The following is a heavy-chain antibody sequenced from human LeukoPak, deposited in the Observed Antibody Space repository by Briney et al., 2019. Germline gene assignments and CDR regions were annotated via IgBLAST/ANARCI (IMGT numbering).Heavy chain of an antibody. D-gene: IGHD6-6*01. CDR1: GGSISSSSYY. CDR2: IYYSGST. Sequence: PSETLSLTCTVSGGSISSSSYYWGWIRQPPGKGLEWIGSIYYSGSTYYNPSLKSRVTISVDTSKNQFSLKLSSVTAADTAVYYCASIAARPTYYYYCMDVWGKGTTVTVSS. V-gene: IGHV4-39*01. J-gene: IGHJ6*03. CDR3: ASIAARPTYYYYCMDV.